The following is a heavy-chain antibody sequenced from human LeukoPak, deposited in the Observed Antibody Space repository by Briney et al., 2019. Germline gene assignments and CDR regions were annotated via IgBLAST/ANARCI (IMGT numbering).Heavy chain of an antibody. V-gene: IGHV4-59*08. D-gene: IGHD2-15*01. CDR1: GGSISTDY. J-gene: IGHJ5*02. CDR2: IYYSGST. CDR3: ARSSGRSAWFDP. Sequence: SETLSLTCAFSGGSISTDYWSWVRQPPGKGLQWIGYIYYSGSTNYNPSLKSRVTISLNTAKNQFSLRLRSVTAADTAVYFCARSSGRSAWFDPWGQGTLVTVSS.